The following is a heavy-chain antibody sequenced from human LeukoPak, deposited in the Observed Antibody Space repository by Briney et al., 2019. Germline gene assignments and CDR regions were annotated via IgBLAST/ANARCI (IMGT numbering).Heavy chain of an antibody. CDR1: EFMFSDYW. J-gene: IGHJ6*02. D-gene: IGHD1-1*01. Sequence: GGSLRLSCAASEFMFSDYWMSWVRQAPGKGPEWVASINKDGSEEYYADSVKGRFTVSRDNAKNSLILQMNNLRVEDTAIYYCATYDNWVAGDVWGQGTTVSVSS. CDR2: INKDGSEE. V-gene: IGHV3-7*01. CDR3: ATYDNWVAGDV.